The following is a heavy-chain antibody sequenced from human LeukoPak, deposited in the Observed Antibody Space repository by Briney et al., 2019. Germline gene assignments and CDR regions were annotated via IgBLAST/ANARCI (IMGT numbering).Heavy chain of an antibody. CDR2: IIPIFGTA. J-gene: IGHJ4*02. V-gene: IGHV1-69*13. CDR3: ARCPSIAAPPGGYYFDY. CDR1: GYTFTSYG. Sequence: ASVQVSCKASGYTFTSYGTSWVRQAPGQGLEWMGGIIPIFGTANYAQKFQGRVTITADESTSTAYMELSSLRSEDTAVYYCARCPSIAAPPGGYYFDYWGQGTLVTVSS. D-gene: IGHD6-6*01.